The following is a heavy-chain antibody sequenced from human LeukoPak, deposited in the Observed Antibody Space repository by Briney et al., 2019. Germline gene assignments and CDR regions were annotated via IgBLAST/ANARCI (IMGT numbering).Heavy chain of an antibody. CDR3: ATYEYSSSSARY. Sequence: GESLKISCKGSGYSFTSYWIGWVRQMPGKGLEYMGSIYPGDSDTRYSPSFQGQVTISADKSISTAYLQWSSLKAADTAMYYCATYEYSSSSARYWGQGTLVTVSS. CDR1: GYSFTSYW. CDR2: IYPGDSDT. D-gene: IGHD6-6*01. J-gene: IGHJ4*02. V-gene: IGHV5-51*01.